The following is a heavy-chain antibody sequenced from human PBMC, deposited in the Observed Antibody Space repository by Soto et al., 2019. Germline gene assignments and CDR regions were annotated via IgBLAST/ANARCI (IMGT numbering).Heavy chain of an antibody. CDR1: GFTFSDYY. D-gene: IGHD2-15*01. Sequence: KTGGSLRLSCAASGFTFSDYYMSWIRQAPGKGLEWVSYISSSGSTIYYADSVKGRFTISRDNAKNSLYLQMNSLRAEDTAVYYCARDMSGYCSGGSCYSGWFDPWGQGTLVTVSS. CDR3: ARDMSGYCSGGSCYSGWFDP. V-gene: IGHV3-11*01. CDR2: ISSSGSTI. J-gene: IGHJ5*02.